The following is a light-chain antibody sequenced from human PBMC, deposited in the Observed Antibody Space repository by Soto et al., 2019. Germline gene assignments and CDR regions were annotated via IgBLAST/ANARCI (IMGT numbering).Light chain of an antibody. CDR2: WAS. V-gene: IGKV4-1*01. J-gene: IGKJ1*01. Sequence: IVMTQSPDSLAVSLGERATINCKSSQSVLYSSNNKNYLAWYQQKPGQPPKLLIYWASTRESGVPDRFSGSGSGTDVTLTISSLQAEDVAVYYCQQYYSTPQTFGHGNKVEIK. CDR3: QQYYSTPQT. CDR1: QSVLYSSNNKNY.